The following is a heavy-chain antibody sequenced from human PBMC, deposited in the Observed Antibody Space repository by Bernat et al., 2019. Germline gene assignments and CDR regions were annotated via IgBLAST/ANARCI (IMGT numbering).Heavy chain of an antibody. Sequence: QVQLVQSGAEVKKPGASVKVSCKASGYTFTSYAMHWVRQAPGQRLEWMGWINAGNGNTKYSQKFQGRVTITRDTSASTAYMELSSLRSEDTAVYYCARSPTSTDQDALSDYWGQGTLVTVSS. V-gene: IGHV1-3*01. D-gene: IGHD2/OR15-2a*01. CDR3: ARSPTSTDQDALSDY. CDR2: INAGNGNT. J-gene: IGHJ4*02. CDR1: GYTFTSYA.